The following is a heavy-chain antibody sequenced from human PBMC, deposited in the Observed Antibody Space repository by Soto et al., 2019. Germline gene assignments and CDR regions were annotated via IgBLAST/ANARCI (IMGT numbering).Heavy chain of an antibody. CDR2: IYYSGST. CDR1: GGSISSGGYY. V-gene: IGHV4-31*03. J-gene: IGHJ6*02. CDR3: ASGLYDSSGYYPTGYYYGMDV. D-gene: IGHD3-22*01. Sequence: PSETLSLTCTVSGGSISSGGYYWRWIRHHPVKGLEWIGYIYYSGSTYYNPSLKSRVTISVDTSKNQFSLKLSSVTAADTAVYYCASGLYDSSGYYPTGYYYGMDVWGQGTTVTGSS.